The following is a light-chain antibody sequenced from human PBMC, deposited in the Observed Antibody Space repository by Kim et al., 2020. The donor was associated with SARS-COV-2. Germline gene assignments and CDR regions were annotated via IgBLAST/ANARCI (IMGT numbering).Light chain of an antibody. CDR3: CSYAGSSTFVV. Sequence: SITTACTGTSSDVGNYNLVSWYQQHPGKAPKLMIYEVSKRPSGVSNRFSGSKSGNTASLTISGLQAEDEADYYCCSYAGSSTFVVFGGGTQLTVL. CDR2: EVS. V-gene: IGLV2-23*02. CDR1: SSDVGNYNL. J-gene: IGLJ2*01.